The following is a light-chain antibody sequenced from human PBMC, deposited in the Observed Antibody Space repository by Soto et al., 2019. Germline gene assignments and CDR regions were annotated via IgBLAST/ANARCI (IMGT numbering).Light chain of an antibody. Sequence: EIVLTQSPGTLSLSPGERATLSCRASQSVGRNYLAWYQQKPGQAPGLLIYDASNRATGIPDRFSGSGSGTDFTLTISRLQPEDFAVYYCHQYASSPITFGPGTRLEIK. CDR2: DAS. J-gene: IGKJ5*01. CDR1: QSVGRNY. V-gene: IGKV3-20*01. CDR3: HQYASSPIT.